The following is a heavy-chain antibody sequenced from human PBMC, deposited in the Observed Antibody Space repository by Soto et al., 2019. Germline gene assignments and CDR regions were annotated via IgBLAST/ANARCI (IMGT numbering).Heavy chain of an antibody. D-gene: IGHD1-1*01. CDR1: GYTFTSYA. CDR3: AREGPLYNWNNYGMDV. J-gene: IGHJ6*02. Sequence: QVQLVQSGAEVKKPGASVKVSCKASGYTFTSYAMHWVRQAPGQRLEWMGWINAGNGNTKYSQKFQGRVTITRDTSASTAYMELSSLRSEDTAVYYCAREGPLYNWNNYGMDVWGQGTTVTVSS. CDR2: INAGNGNT. V-gene: IGHV1-3*01.